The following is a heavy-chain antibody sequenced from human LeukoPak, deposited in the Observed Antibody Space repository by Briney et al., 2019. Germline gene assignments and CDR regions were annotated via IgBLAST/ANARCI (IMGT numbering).Heavy chain of an antibody. Sequence: GGSLRLSCAASGFTFSNAWMSWVRQAPGKGLEWVSYISSSSSYTNYADSVKGRFTISRDKDKNSLYMQMNSLGAEDAAVYYCARGPDARRGEGLDYWGQGTLVTVSS. CDR3: ARGPDARRGEGLDY. J-gene: IGHJ4*02. D-gene: IGHD1-14*01. CDR1: GFTFSNAW. V-gene: IGHV3-11*06. CDR2: ISSSSSYT.